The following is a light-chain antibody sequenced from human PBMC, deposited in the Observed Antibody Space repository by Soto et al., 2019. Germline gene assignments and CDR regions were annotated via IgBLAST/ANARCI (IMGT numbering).Light chain of an antibody. CDR1: NTDVGAYNY. V-gene: IGLV2-14*03. CDR3: SSYTSTSTVV. J-gene: IGLJ2*01. CDR2: DVS. Sequence: QSVLTQPASVSGSPGQSITISCTGTNTDVGAYNYVCWYQHHPGKAPELMIYDVSNRPSGVSNRFSGSKSGNTASLTISGLQTEDEADYFCSSYTSTSTVVFGGGTKVTVL.